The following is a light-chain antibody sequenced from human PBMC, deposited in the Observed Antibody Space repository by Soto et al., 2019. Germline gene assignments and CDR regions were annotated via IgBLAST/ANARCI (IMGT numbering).Light chain of an antibody. V-gene: IGKV1-5*01. CDR1: QSVGTW. Sequence: DIPMTQSPSTLSASVGDRVTITCRTSQSVGTWLAWYQQKPGIAPKLLIYDASHLQSGVPSRFSGSGSGTEFTLTISSLQSDDFATYSCQQYGSYPWTFGQGTKVEIK. J-gene: IGKJ1*01. CDR2: DAS. CDR3: QQYGSYPWT.